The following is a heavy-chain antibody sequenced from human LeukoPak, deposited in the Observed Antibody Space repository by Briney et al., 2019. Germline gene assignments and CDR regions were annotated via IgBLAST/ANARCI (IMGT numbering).Heavy chain of an antibody. D-gene: IGHD6-19*01. J-gene: IGHJ4*02. CDR3: ANDLSSGWGRFDC. CDR1: GFTFTSYV. CDR2: ISGGATT. V-gene: IGHV3-23*01. Sequence: GGSLRLSCAASGFTFTSYVLSWVRQAPGKGLEWVSSISGGATTYYADSVRGRFTISRDNSKNTLYLQMNSLRAEDTALYYCANDLSSGWGRFDCWGQGTLVTVSS.